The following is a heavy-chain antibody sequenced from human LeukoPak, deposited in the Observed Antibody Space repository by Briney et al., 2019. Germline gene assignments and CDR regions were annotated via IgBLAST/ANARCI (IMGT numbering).Heavy chain of an antibody. CDR1: GYTFTNYA. Sequence: ASVTVSCTASGYTFTNYAMNWVRQAPGQGLEWMGWINTNTGNPTYAQGFTGRFVFSLDTSVSTAYLQISSLKAEDTAMYYCARERRSSSPGEQQLVRAFDIWGQGTMVTVSS. V-gene: IGHV7-4-1*02. D-gene: IGHD6-13*01. J-gene: IGHJ3*02. CDR2: INTNTGNP. CDR3: ARERRSSSPGEQQLVRAFDI.